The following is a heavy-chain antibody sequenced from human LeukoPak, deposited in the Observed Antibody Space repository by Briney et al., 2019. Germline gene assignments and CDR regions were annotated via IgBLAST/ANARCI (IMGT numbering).Heavy chain of an antibody. CDR1: GFTFNNYA. J-gene: IGHJ4*02. V-gene: IGHV3-23*01. Sequence: GGSLRLSCAASGFTFNNYAMNWVRQAPGKGLEWVSGISDSGGSTYYAESVKGRFTISRDNSMNTLYLQMNSLRAEDTAVYYCVKGGWGNYYDYWGQGVLVTVSS. CDR2: ISDSGGST. D-gene: IGHD3-16*01. CDR3: VKGGWGNYYDY.